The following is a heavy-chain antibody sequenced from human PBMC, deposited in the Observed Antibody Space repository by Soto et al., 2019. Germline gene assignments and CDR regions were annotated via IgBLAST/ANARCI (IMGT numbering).Heavy chain of an antibody. CDR1: GASISGFY. Sequence: SETLSLTCTVSGASISGFYWSWIRKSAGKGLEWIGRIYATGTTDYNPSLKSRVMMSVDTSKKQFSLKLRSVTAADTAVYYCVRDGTKTLRDWFDPWGKGISVTVSS. J-gene: IGHJ5*02. V-gene: IGHV4-4*07. D-gene: IGHD1-1*01. CDR2: IYATGTT. CDR3: VRDGTKTLRDWFDP.